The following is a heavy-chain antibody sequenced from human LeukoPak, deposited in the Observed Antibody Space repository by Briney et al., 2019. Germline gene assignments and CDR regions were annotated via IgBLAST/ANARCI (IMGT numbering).Heavy chain of an antibody. Sequence: SETLSLTCTVSGGSISSSSYYWGWIRQPPGKGLEWIGYIYYSGSTYYNPSLKSRVTISVDTSKNQFSLKLSSVTAADTAVYYCARSVYCSSGSYYRGFNWFDPWGQGTLVTVSS. CDR3: ARSVYCSSGSYYRGFNWFDP. V-gene: IGHV4-39*01. D-gene: IGHD2-15*01. CDR1: GGSISSSSYY. CDR2: IYYSGST. J-gene: IGHJ5*02.